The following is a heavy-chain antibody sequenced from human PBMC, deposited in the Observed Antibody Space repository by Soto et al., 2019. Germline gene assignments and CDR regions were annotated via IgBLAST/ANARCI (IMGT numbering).Heavy chain of an antibody. V-gene: IGHV1-3*01. CDR3: ARGPLRIYWFDP. CDR1: GYTFTSYA. D-gene: IGHD3-3*02. CDR2: INAVNGNT. Sequence: QVQLVQSGAEVKKPGASVKVSCKASGYTFTSYAMHWVRQAPGQRLEWMGWINAVNGNTKYSQKFQGRVTITRDTSASTAYMELSSLRSEDTAVYYCARGPLRIYWFDPWGQGTLVPVSS. J-gene: IGHJ5*02.